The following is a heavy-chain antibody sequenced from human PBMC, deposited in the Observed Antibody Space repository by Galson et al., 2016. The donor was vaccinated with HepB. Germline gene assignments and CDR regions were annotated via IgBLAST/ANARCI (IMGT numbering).Heavy chain of an antibody. D-gene: IGHD2-15*01. Sequence: SLRLSCAASGFPLRSYAMSWVRQAPGKGLEWVSAISASGGNTYYADSVMGRFTISRDNSKNTLYLQMNNLRVEDTAVYYCSRGSQDDIEVDGDLEQDYWGQGTLVTVSS. CDR2: ISASGGNT. CDR3: SRGSQDDIEVDGDLEQDY. CDR1: GFPLRSYA. V-gene: IGHV3-23*01. J-gene: IGHJ4*02.